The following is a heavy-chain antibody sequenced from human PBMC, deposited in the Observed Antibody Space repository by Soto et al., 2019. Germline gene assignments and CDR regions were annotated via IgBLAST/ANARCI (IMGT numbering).Heavy chain of an antibody. V-gene: IGHV1-69*01. D-gene: IGHD3-3*01. CDR3: AREAPGSYDFWSGYHMLDYYYYYGMGV. Sequence: SVNGACKAAVCSYSIYPVSRGRQAPGQGLEWMGGIIPIFGTANYAQKFQGRVTITADESTSTAYMELSSLRSEDTAVYYCAREAPGSYDFWSGYHMLDYYYYYGMGVWGQGTTVTVSS. J-gene: IGHJ6*02. CDR2: IIPIFGTA. CDR1: VCSYSIYP.